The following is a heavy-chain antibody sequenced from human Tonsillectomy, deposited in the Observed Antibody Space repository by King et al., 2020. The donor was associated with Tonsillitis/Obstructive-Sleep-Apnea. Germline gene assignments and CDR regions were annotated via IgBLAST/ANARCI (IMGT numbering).Heavy chain of an antibody. D-gene: IGHD4-17*01. J-gene: IGHJ4*02. CDR3: ARGGGIEGDYSFDY. Sequence: VQLVESGGGLVKPGGSLRLSCAASGFTFSSYSMNWVRQAPGKGLEWVSSISSSSSYIYYADSVKGRFTISRDNAKNSLYLQMNSLRAEDTAVYYCARGGGIEGDYSFDYWGQGTLVTVAS. CDR1: GFTFSSYS. V-gene: IGHV3-21*01. CDR2: ISSSSSYI.